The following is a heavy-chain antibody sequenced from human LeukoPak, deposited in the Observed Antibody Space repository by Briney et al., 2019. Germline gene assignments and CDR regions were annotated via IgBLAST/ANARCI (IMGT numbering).Heavy chain of an antibody. CDR3: VRVSVVYGMDV. V-gene: IGHV4-59*01. J-gene: IGHJ6*02. Sequence: KPSETLSLTCSVSGGSISSDYWAWIRQPPGKGLDWIGYMYYTGSTNYNPSPKSRVTISLATSKKQFSLKLSSVTAADTAVYYCVRVSVVYGMDVWGRGTTVTVSS. CDR1: GGSISSDY. CDR2: MYYTGST.